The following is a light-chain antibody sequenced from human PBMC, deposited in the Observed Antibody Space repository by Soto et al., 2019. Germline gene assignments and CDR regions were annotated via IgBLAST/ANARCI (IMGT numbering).Light chain of an antibody. V-gene: IGKV1-39*01. CDR2: AAS. CDR3: QQSYSTLIT. J-gene: IGKJ5*01. Sequence: DIQMTQSPSSLSASVGDRVTITCRASQSITSYLSWYQQQPGKAPKLLIYAASSLQSGVPSRFSGSGSGTDFTLTISSLQPEDFATYYCQQSYSTLITFGQGTRLEIK. CDR1: QSITSY.